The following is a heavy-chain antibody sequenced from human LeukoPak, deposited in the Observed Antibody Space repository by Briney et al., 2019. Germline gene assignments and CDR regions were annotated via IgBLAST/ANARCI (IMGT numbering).Heavy chain of an antibody. D-gene: IGHD6-19*01. CDR1: GFTFSTYA. J-gene: IGHJ4*02. CDR2: IDGSSRSI. CDR3: ARDGEGLYSSGNDY. V-gene: IGHV3-21*01. Sequence: GGSLRLSCAASGFTFSTYAMNWVRQAPGKGLEWVSSIDGSSRSIYYADSLKGRFTISRDNAKNALYLQMNSLRAEDTAVYYCARDGEGLYSSGNDYWGQGTLVTVSS.